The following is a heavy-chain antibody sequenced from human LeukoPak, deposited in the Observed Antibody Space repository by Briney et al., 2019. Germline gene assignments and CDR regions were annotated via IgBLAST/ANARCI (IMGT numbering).Heavy chain of an antibody. CDR3: TRVRDGRITIFGVVIIGGFDP. CDR2: IRSKAYGGTT. V-gene: IGHV3-49*03. J-gene: IGHJ5*02. CDR1: GFTFGDYA. D-gene: IGHD3-3*01. Sequence: PGGSLRLSCTASGFTFGDYAMSWFRQAPGKGLEWVGFIRSKAYGGTTEYAASVKGRFTISRDDSKSIAYLQMNRLKTEDTAVYYCTRVRDGRITIFGVVIIGGFDPWGQGTLVTVSS.